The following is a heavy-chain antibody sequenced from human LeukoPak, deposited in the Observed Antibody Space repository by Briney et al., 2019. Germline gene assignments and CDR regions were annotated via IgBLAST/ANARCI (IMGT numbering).Heavy chain of an antibody. J-gene: IGHJ4*02. CDR3: AKGWFRLDYFDY. Sequence: GGSLRLSCAASGFTFSSYGMHWVRQAPGKGLEWVAVISYDGSNKYYADSVKGRFTISRDNSKNTLYLQMNSLRAEDTAVYYCAKGWFRLDYFDYWGQGTLVTVSS. V-gene: IGHV3-30*18. CDR1: GFTFSSYG. CDR2: ISYDGSNK. D-gene: IGHD2-15*01.